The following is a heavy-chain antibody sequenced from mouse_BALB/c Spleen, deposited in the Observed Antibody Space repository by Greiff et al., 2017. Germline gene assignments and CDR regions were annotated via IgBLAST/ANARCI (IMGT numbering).Heavy chain of an antibody. CDR3: ARGTNWDGFAY. D-gene: IGHD4-1*01. J-gene: IGHJ3*01. V-gene: IGHV5-17*02. CDR2: ISSGSSTI. CDR1: GFTFSSFG. Sequence: EVMLVESGGGLVQPGGSRKLSCAASGFTFSSFGMHWVRQAPEKGLEWVAYISSGSSTIYYADTVKGRFTISRDNPKNTLFLQMTSLRSEDTAMYYCARGTNWDGFAYWGQGTLVTVSA.